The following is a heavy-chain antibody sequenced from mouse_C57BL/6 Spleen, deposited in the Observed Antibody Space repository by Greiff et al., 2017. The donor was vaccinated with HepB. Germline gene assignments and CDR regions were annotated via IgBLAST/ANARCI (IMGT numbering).Heavy chain of an antibody. V-gene: IGHV5-15*01. J-gene: IGHJ1*03. CDR1: GFTFSDYG. Sequence: DVMLVESGGGLVQPGGSLKLSCAASGFTFSDYGMAWVRQAPRKGPEWVAFISTLAYSIYYADTVTGRFTIARENAKNTLYLEMSSLRSEDTAVYYCARQGYGSSYRYFDVWGTGTTVTVSS. CDR2: ISTLAYSI. CDR3: ARQGYGSSYRYFDV. D-gene: IGHD1-1*01.